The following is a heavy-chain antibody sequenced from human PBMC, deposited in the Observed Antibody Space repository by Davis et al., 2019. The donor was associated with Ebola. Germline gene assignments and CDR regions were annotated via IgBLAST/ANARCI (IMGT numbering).Heavy chain of an antibody. Sequence: GESLKISCAASGFTFSDYYMSWVRQAPGKGLEWVSSISSSSSYIYYADSVKGRFTISRDNAKNSLYLQMNSLRAEDTAAYYCARITKRYYYYGMDVWGQGTTVTVSS. D-gene: IGHD2-2*01. V-gene: IGHV3-21*01. CDR1: GFTFSDYY. J-gene: IGHJ6*02. CDR2: ISSSSSYI. CDR3: ARITKRYYYYGMDV.